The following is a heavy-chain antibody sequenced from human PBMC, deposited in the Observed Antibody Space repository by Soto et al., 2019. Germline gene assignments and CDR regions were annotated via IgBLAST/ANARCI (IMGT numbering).Heavy chain of an antibody. CDR1: GGSISSSNW. CDR2: IYHSGST. J-gene: IGHJ4*02. Sequence: QVQLQESGPGLVKPSGTLSLTCAVSGGSISSSNWWSWVRQPPGKGLEWIGEIYHSGSTNYNPSLKRRVPLSVDKSENQFSLKLSSVTAADTAVYYCAATRYCISTRCFPPVAHDYWGQGTLVTVSS. CDR3: AATRYCISTRCFPPVAHDY. V-gene: IGHV4-4*02. D-gene: IGHD2-2*01.